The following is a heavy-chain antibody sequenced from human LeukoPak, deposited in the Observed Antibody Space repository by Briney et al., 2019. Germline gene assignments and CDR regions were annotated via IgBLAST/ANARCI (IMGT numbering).Heavy chain of an antibody. J-gene: IGHJ3*02. Sequence: GGSLRLSCAASGFTFDGYAMHWVRQAPGKGLEWVAVIWYDGSNKYYADSVKGRFTISRDNSKNTLYLQMNSLRAEDTAVYYCARAPIVGATAAFDIWGQGTMVTVSS. CDR1: GFTFDGYA. V-gene: IGHV3-33*08. CDR2: IWYDGSNK. D-gene: IGHD1-26*01. CDR3: ARAPIVGATAAFDI.